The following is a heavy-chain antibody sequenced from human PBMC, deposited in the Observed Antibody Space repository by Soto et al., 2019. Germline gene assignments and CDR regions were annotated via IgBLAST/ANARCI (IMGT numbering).Heavy chain of an antibody. CDR3: AKIYYDFWSGYPYYFDC. CDR1: GFTFSSYA. Sequence: PGGSLTLSCAASGFTFSSYAMNWVRQAPGKGLEWVSTISGSGDSTYYADSVKGRFTISRDNSKNTLFLQMNSLRAEDTALYYCAKIYYDFWSGYPYYFDCWGQGTLVTVSS. V-gene: IGHV3-23*01. J-gene: IGHJ4*02. D-gene: IGHD3-3*01. CDR2: ISGSGDST.